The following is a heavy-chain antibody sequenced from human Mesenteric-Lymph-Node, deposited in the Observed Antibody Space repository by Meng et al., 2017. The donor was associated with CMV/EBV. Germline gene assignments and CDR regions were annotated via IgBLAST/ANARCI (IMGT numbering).Heavy chain of an antibody. CDR3: ARDRGSHYGGGTLYYFYGMDV. V-gene: IGHV4-59*01. J-gene: IGHJ6*02. CDR1: GDSIGSYY. D-gene: IGHD1-26*01. CDR2: IYYSGTS. Sequence: GSLRLSCTVSGDSIGSYYWTWLRQSPGKELEWIGYIYYSGTSDHNPSLKSRVTISVDTSKNHFSLNLSSVTAADTAVYYCARDRGSHYGGGTLYYFYGMDVWGPGTTVTVSS.